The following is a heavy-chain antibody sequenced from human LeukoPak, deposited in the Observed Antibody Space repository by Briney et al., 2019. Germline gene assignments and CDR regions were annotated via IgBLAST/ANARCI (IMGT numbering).Heavy chain of an antibody. CDR3: ARVMYQLLSHPYYFDY. V-gene: IGHV4-30-2*01. J-gene: IGHJ4*02. CDR1: GGSISSGGYS. Sequence: SETLSLTCAVSGGSISSGGYSWSWIRQPPGKGLEWIGYIYHSGSTYYNPSLKSRVTISVDRSKNQFSLKLSSVTAADTAVYYCARVMYQLLSHPYYFDYWGQGTLVTVSS. D-gene: IGHD2-2*01. CDR2: IYHSGST.